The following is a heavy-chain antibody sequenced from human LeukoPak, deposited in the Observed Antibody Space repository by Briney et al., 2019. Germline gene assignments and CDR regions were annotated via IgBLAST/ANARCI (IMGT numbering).Heavy chain of an antibody. V-gene: IGHV3-7*01. D-gene: IGHD6-13*01. Sequence: GGSLRLSCAASGFTFSSYWMSWVRQAPGKGLEWVANIKKDGSEKYYVDAVKGRFTISRDNAKTSLYLQMNSLRAEETAVYYCARVEQELVIWPFYYNMDVWGKGTTVTVSS. CDR2: IKKDGSEK. CDR3: ARVEQELVIWPFYYNMDV. J-gene: IGHJ6*03. CDR1: GFTFSSYW.